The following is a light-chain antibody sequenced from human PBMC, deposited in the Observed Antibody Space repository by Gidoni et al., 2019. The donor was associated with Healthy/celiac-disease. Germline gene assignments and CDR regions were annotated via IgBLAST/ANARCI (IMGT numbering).Light chain of an antibody. J-gene: IGKJ5*01. V-gene: IGKV1-39*01. CDR1: QSISSY. CDR2: AAS. CDR3: QQSYSTPIT. Sequence: DIQMTQSLSSLSASVGDRVTITCRASQSISSYLNWYQQKPGKAPKLRIYAASSLQSGVPSRFSGSGAGTDFTLTISSLQPEDFATYYCQQSYSTPITFGQGTRLEIK.